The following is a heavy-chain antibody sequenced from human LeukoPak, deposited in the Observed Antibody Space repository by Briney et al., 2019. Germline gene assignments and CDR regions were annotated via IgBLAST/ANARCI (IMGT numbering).Heavy chain of an antibody. J-gene: IGHJ4*02. Sequence: GGSLRLSCAASGFPFRSYGMHWVRQAPGKGLEWVARLVYDERNDYANSVKGRFTISRDNSENMLYLQMDNLRVDDTAMYYCARDLSAAYDFWGQGILVTVSS. CDR1: GFPFRSYG. CDR2: LVYDERN. D-gene: IGHD2-21*01. V-gene: IGHV3-33*01. CDR3: ARDLSAAYDF.